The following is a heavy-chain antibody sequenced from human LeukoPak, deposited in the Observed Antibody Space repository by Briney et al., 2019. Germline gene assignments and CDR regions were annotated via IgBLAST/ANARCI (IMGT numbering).Heavy chain of an antibody. Sequence: SETLSLTCTVSGGSISSYYWSWIRQPPGRGLEWFGYIYSSGSTNYNPSLKSRVTISVDTSKEQFSLKLSSVTAADTALYYCARTYSTSSNFDYWGQGTLVTVSS. V-gene: IGHV4-4*09. D-gene: IGHD2-2*01. CDR1: GGSISSYY. CDR3: ARTYSTSSNFDY. J-gene: IGHJ4*02. CDR2: IYSSGST.